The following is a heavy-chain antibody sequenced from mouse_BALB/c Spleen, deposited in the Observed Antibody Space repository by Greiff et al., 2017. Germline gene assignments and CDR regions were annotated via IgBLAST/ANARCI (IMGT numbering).Heavy chain of an antibody. Sequence: VKLQESGAELMKPGASVKISCKATGYTFSSYWMHWVKQRPGQGLEWIGYINPSTGYTEYNQKFKDKATLTADKSSSTAYMQLSSLTSEDSAVYYCARGGRGEAMDYWGQGTSVTVSS. CDR1: GYTFSSYW. CDR3: ARGGRGEAMDY. V-gene: IGHV1S26*01. CDR2: INPSTGYT. D-gene: IGHD3-3*01. J-gene: IGHJ4*01.